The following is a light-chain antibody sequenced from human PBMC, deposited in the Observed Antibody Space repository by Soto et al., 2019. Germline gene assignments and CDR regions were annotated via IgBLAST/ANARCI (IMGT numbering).Light chain of an antibody. V-gene: IGKV3-11*01. J-gene: IGKJ5*01. CDR1: QSITDF. Sequence: EVVLTQSPATLSLSPGESATLSCRASQSITDFVAWYQQKPGQAPRLLIYDASNRAAGIPARFSGSGSGTDFTLTISSLEPEDFAVYYCQQRANWPPITFGQGTRLEIK. CDR2: DAS. CDR3: QQRANWPPIT.